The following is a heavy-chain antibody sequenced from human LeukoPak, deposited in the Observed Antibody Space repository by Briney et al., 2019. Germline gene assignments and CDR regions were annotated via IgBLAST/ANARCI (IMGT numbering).Heavy chain of an antibody. CDR1: GFTFSSYS. J-gene: IGHJ4*02. Sequence: GGSLRLSCAASGFTFSSYSMNWVRRAPGKGLEWVSSISSSSSYIYYADSVKGRFTISRDNAKNSLYLQMNSLRAEDTAVYYCARDPGRGLFFDYWGQGTLVTVSS. D-gene: IGHD6-19*01. V-gene: IGHV3-21*01. CDR3: ARDPGRGLFFDY. CDR2: ISSSSSYI.